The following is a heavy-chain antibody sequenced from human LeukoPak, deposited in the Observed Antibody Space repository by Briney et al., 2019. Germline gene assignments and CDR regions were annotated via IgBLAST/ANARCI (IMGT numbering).Heavy chain of an antibody. CDR2: INAGNGNI. J-gene: IGHJ3*02. D-gene: IGHD5-18*01. Sequence: EASVKVSCKASGYTFTSYAMHWVRQAPGQRLEWMGWINAGNGNIKYSQKFQGRVTITRDTSASTAYMELSSLRSEDTAVYYCARDRGYSYGSGLGSNDAFDIWGQGTMVTVSS. CDR3: ARDRGYSYGSGLGSNDAFDI. CDR1: GYTFTSYA. V-gene: IGHV1-3*01.